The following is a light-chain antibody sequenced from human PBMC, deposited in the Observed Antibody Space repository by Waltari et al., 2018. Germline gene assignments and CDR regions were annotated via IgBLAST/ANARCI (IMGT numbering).Light chain of an antibody. CDR3: QQRDNWPPFT. CDR2: DAA. Sequence: EILLTQSPVTLSLSPGERATLSCRDSQNVNRNLAWYQHKPGQAPRLLIYDAAIRATGIPPRFSGSGSGTDFTLTISSLEPEDFAVYFCQQRDNWPPFTFGGGTKVEIK. CDR1: QNVNRN. V-gene: IGKV3-11*01. J-gene: IGKJ4*01.